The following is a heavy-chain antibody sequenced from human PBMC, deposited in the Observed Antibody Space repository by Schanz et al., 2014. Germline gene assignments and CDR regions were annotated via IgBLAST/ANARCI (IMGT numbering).Heavy chain of an antibody. CDR1: GLTFTSNV. Sequence: QLVESGGDVVQPGGSLRLSCSVSGLTFTSNVIHWVRQAPGKGLEWVAVISYDGSEKYYGDSVTGRFTISRDNSKKTAYLQMNDLRIEDTAMYFCAKVGLYYYGSGFDYWGQGTLVTVSS. D-gene: IGHD3-10*01. CDR3: AKVGLYYYGSGFDY. V-gene: IGHV3-30*18. J-gene: IGHJ4*02. CDR2: ISYDGSEK.